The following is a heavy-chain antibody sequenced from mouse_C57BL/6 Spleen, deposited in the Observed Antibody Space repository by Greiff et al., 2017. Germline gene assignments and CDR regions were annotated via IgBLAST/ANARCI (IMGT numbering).Heavy chain of an antibody. Sequence: EVQLQQSGPELVKPGASVKISCKASGYTFTDYYMNWVKQSHGKSLEWIGDINPNNGGTSYNQKFKGKATLTVDKSSSTAYMELRSLTSEDSAVYYCAPYYYGSSYIYAMDYWGQGTSVTVSS. CDR3: APYYYGSSYIYAMDY. CDR2: INPNNGGT. V-gene: IGHV1-26*01. J-gene: IGHJ4*01. CDR1: GYTFTDYY. D-gene: IGHD1-1*01.